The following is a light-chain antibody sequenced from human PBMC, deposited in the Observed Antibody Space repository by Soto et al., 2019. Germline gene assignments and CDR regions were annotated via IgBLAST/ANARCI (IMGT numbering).Light chain of an antibody. V-gene: IGLV2-14*01. CDR1: SSDVGGSNY. J-gene: IGLJ1*01. CDR3: SSYAGSSTYV. CDR2: DVS. Sequence: QSVLTQPAYVSGSPGQSITISCTGTSSDVGGSNYVSWYQQLPGKAPKLMIYDVSDRPSGVSNRFSGSKSGNTASLTISGLQAEDEADYYCSSYAGSSTYVFGTRTKVTVL.